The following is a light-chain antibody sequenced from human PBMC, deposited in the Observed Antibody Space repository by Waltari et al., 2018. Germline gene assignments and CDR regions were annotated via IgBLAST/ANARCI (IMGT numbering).Light chain of an antibody. CDR2: DSS. CDR3: QQRSNWPTYT. CDR1: QRVSSY. V-gene: IGKV3-11*01. J-gene: IGKJ2*01. Sequence: EIVLTQSPATLSLSQGERPTLSCRAGQRVSSYLAWYQQKPGQAHRLRIYDSSDRATGSPARFSGSGAGTDFTLTISSLEPEDFAVYYCQQRSNWPTYTFGQGTKLEIK.